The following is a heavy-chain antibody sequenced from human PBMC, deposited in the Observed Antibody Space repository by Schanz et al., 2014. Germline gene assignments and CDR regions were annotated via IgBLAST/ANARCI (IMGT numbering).Heavy chain of an antibody. CDR3: AREQIMAAAGRVDY. Sequence: EVQLVESGGGLVQPGGSLRLSCGGSGFTFSSYGMHWVRQAPGQGLEWVSSISSSSNYIYYADSVKGRFTISRDNAKNSLYLQMNSLRAEDTAVYYCAREQIMAAAGRVDYWGQGTLVTVSS. J-gene: IGHJ4*02. CDR1: GFTFSSYG. CDR2: ISSSSNYI. D-gene: IGHD6-13*01. V-gene: IGHV3-21*04.